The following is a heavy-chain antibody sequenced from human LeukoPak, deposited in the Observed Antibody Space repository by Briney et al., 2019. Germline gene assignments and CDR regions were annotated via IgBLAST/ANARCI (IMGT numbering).Heavy chain of an antibody. CDR3: AKDTGSYYDSSGTLDY. J-gene: IGHJ4*02. CDR1: GFTFDDYA. CDR2: ISWNSGSI. D-gene: IGHD3-22*01. Sequence: TGGSLRLSCAASGFTFDDYAMHWVRQAPGKGLKWVSGISWNSGSIGYADSVKGRFTISRDNAKNSLYLQMNSLRAEDTALYYCAKDTGSYYDSSGTLDYWGQGTLVTVSS. V-gene: IGHV3-9*01.